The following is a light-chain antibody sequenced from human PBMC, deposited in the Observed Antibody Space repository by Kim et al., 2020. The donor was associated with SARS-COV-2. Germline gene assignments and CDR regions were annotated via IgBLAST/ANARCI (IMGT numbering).Light chain of an antibody. V-gene: IGLV1-44*01. Sequence: QSVLTQPPSASGTPGQRVTISCSGNSSNIGGNTVNWYQQLPRTAPKLLIYSNNQRPSGVPDRFSGSKSGTSASLAISGLQSEDEADYYCAAWDDSLNGWVFGGGTQLTVL. CDR3: AAWDDSLNGWV. CDR2: SNN. CDR1: SSNIGGNT. J-gene: IGLJ3*02.